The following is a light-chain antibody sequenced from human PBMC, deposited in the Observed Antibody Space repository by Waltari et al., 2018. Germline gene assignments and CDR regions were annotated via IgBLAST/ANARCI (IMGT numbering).Light chain of an antibody. V-gene: IGKV3-20*01. J-gene: IGKJ1*01. Sequence: DIVLTQSPVTLSLSPGERGTLSCRASQSVSRFLAWYQQKPGQAPRLLIYGASTRATGIPDRFSGSGSGTDFSLTISRLEPEDFAVYYCQKYDRLPATFGQGTKVEIK. CDR1: QSVSRF. CDR3: QKYDRLPAT. CDR2: GAS.